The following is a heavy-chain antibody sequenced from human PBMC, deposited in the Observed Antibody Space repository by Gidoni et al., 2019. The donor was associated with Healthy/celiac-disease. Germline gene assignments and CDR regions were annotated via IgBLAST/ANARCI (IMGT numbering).Heavy chain of an antibody. CDR2: IIPIFGTA. J-gene: IGHJ5*02. V-gene: IGHV1-69*01. CDR3: ARGGSRITMVRGVIDWFDP. D-gene: IGHD3-10*01. Sequence: QVQLVQSGAEVKKPGSSVKVSCKASARPFRSSAITWVRQAPGQGLEWMGGIIPIFGTANYAQKFQGRVTITADESTSTAYMELSSLRSEDTAVYYCARGGSRITMVRGVIDWFDPWGQGTLVTVSS. CDR1: ARPFRSSA.